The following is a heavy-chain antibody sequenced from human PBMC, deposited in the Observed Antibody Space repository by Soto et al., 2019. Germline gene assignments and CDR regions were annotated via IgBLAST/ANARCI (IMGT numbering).Heavy chain of an antibody. V-gene: IGHV2-5*02. CDR1: GFSVSTSGQG. D-gene: IGHD2-15*01. CDR3: AYRQQDIVVGDSGWFDP. Sequence: QSTLKESGPTLVIPTHTLTLTCSFSGFSVSTSGQGVRWNRQPPVSAMGCLALINWDDDKRYNPALKTRPTITKDTSKNDVVLTLINIYTVDNAAYYCAYRQQDIVVGDSGWFDPWGQGTLVTVSS. J-gene: IGHJ5*02. CDR2: INWDDDK.